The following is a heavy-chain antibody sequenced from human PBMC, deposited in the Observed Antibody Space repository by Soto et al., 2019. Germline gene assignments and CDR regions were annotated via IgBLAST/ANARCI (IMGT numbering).Heavy chain of an antibody. CDR3: ARVSGSYYYGMDV. D-gene: IGHD1-26*01. Sequence: ASVKVSCKASGYTFVSYGISWVRQAPGQGLEWMGWISPYNGNTNYAPKFQGRVTMTTDTSTSTVYMELRSLRSDDTAVYYCARVSGSYYYGMDVWGQGTTVTVSS. CDR2: ISPYNGNT. CDR1: GYTFVSYG. J-gene: IGHJ6*02. V-gene: IGHV1-18*01.